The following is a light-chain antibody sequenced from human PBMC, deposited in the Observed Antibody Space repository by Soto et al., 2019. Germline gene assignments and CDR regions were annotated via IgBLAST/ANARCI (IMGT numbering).Light chain of an antibody. Sequence: EIVLTQSPGTLSLSPGERATLSCRASQSVSSSYLAWYQQKPGQAPRLLIYGASSRATGIPDRFSGSGSGTDFTLTISRLEPEDVAVYYCQQYGSSPQRTFGGGTKV. V-gene: IGKV3-20*01. CDR1: QSVSSSY. CDR3: QQYGSSPQRT. J-gene: IGKJ4*01. CDR2: GAS.